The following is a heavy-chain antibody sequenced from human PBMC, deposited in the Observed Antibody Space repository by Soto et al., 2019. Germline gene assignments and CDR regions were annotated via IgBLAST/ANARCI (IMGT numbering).Heavy chain of an antibody. Sequence: QVQLVESGGGVVQPGRSLRLSCVTSGFRFSDYGMHWVRHAPGKGLEWVAVILFDGTDELYVDSVKGRFTISRDISKNTMYLQMNSLRVEDTAVYYCARDYTHGSGRTYGYYGMDVWGQGTTVSVSS. CDR1: GFRFSDYG. J-gene: IGHJ6*02. V-gene: IGHV3-33*01. CDR3: ARDYTHGSGRTYGYYGMDV. CDR2: ILFDGTDE. D-gene: IGHD3-10*01.